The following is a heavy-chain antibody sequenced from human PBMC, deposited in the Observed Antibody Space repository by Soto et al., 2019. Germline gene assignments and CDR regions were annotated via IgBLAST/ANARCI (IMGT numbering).Heavy chain of an antibody. J-gene: IGHJ4*02. CDR1: GGSFSGYY. D-gene: IGHD3-10*01. CDR2: INHSGST. V-gene: IGHV4-34*01. CDR3: ARKSRITMVRGVIDY. Sequence: QVQLQQWGVGLLKPSETLSLTCAVYGGSFSGYYWSWIRQPPGKGLEWIGEINHSGSTNYNPSLKSRVTISVDTSKNQFSLKLSSVTAADTAVYYCARKSRITMVRGVIDYWGQGTLVTVSS.